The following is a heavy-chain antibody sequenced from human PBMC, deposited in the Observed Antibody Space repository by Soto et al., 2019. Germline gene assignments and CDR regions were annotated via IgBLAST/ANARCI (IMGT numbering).Heavy chain of an antibody. V-gene: IGHV3-11*05. Sequence: GSLRLSCAASGFTFSDYYMSWIRQAPGKGLEWVSYISSSSSYTNYADSVKGRFTISRDNAKNSLYLQMNSMRAEDTAVYYCARDGWELQPFDYWGQGTLVTVSS. J-gene: IGHJ4*02. CDR3: ARDGWELQPFDY. CDR2: ISSSSSYT. D-gene: IGHD1-26*01. CDR1: GFTFSDYY.